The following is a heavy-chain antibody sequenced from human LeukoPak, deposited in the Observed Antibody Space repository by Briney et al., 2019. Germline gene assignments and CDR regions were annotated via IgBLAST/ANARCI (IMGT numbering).Heavy chain of an antibody. J-gene: IGHJ6*02. Sequence: PGGSLRLSCVASGFTFSDYWMSWVRQAPGKGLEWVANIKQDGSVKHYVDSVKGRFTISRDNSKNTLYLQMNSLRAEDTAVYYCARDRGVYGDNTRYYYDMDVWGQGTTVTVSS. CDR2: IKQDGSVK. V-gene: IGHV3-7*01. CDR1: GFTFSDYW. CDR3: ARDRGVYGDNTRYYYDMDV. D-gene: IGHD4-17*01.